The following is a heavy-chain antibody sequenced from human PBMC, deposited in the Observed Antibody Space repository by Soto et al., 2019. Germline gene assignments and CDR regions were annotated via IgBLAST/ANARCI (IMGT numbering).Heavy chain of an antibody. V-gene: IGHV4-34*01. CDR2: INHSRST. J-gene: IGHJ4*02. CDR1: GGTFSCYY. CDR3: ARGWVGTGSHYFRY. D-gene: IGHD1-1*01. Sequence: SETMSLTCAVYGGTFSCYYWSWISKPPGKGLEWIGEINHSRSTNYNPSLKSRVTISVDTSKNQFSLKLRSVTAADTAVYYCARGWVGTGSHYFRYWGQGTLVTVSS.